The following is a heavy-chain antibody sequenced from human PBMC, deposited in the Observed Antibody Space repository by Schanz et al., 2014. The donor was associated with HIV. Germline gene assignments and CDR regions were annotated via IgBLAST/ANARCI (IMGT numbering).Heavy chain of an antibody. J-gene: IGHJ6*02. V-gene: IGHV3-23*01. Sequence: QLLESGGGLVQPGGLLRLSCAASGFTFSGFAMSWVRQTPGKGLEWVSSITDSGDKTDYTDSVKGRFMISRDNSNNTLYLQMNSLRAEDTAVYFCTRGRFLERGGMDVWGQGTAVTVSS. CDR3: TRGRFLERGGMDV. CDR1: GFTFSGFA. D-gene: IGHD3-3*01. CDR2: ITDSGDKT.